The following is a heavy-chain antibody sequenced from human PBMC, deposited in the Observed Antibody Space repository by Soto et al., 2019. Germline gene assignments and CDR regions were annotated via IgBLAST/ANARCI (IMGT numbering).Heavy chain of an antibody. CDR2: ISGSGGST. CDR1: GFTFSSYA. CDR3: ASGPDFWSGYYPGIATYYYYYGMDV. J-gene: IGHJ6*02. V-gene: IGHV3-23*01. Sequence: GGSLRLACAASGFTFSSYAMSWVRQAPGKGLEWVSAISGSGGSTYYADSVKGRFTISRDNSKNTLYLQMNSLRAEDTAVYYCASGPDFWSGYYPGIATYYYYYGMDVWGQGTTVTVSS. D-gene: IGHD3-3*01.